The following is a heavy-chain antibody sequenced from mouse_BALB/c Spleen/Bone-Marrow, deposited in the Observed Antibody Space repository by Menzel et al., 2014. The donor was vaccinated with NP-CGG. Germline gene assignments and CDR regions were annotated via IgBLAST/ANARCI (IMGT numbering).Heavy chain of an antibody. Sequence: VQLQQSGAELAKPGASVKMSCKVSDYTFTSYWIHWVKQRPGQGLEWIGYIDPRTAYTGYSQKFKDKATLTADKSSSTAYMQLSSLTSEDSAVYYCARYWDAYWGQGTLVTVSA. D-gene: IGHD4-1*01. V-gene: IGHV1-7*01. CDR1: DYTFTSYW. CDR2: IDPRTAYT. J-gene: IGHJ3*01. CDR3: ARYWDAY.